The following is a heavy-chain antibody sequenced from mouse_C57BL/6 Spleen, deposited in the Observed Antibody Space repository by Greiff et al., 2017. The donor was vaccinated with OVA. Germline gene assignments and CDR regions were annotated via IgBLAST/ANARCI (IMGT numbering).Heavy chain of an antibody. CDR3: AKRDTTVVAPYAMDY. D-gene: IGHD1-1*01. Sequence: VNLVESGPGLVQPSQSLSITCTVSGFSLTSYGVHWVRQSPGKGLEWLGVIWRGGSTDYNAAFMSRLSITKDNSKSQVFFKMNSLQADDTAIYYCAKRDTTVVAPYAMDYWGQGTSVTVSS. V-gene: IGHV2-5*01. CDR2: IWRGGST. J-gene: IGHJ4*01. CDR1: GFSLTSYG.